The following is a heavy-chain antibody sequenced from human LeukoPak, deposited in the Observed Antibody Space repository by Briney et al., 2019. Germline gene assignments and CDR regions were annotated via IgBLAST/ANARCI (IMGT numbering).Heavy chain of an antibody. Sequence: GRSLRLSCAASGFTFRAYGMHWVRQAPGKGLEWVAVIWYDGSDKYYADSVKGRFTISRDNSKNTLYLQMNSLRVEDTAVYYCARRGGYDEDAFDIWGQGTMVTVSS. J-gene: IGHJ3*02. CDR3: ARRGGYDEDAFDI. CDR1: GFTFRAYG. V-gene: IGHV3-33*01. D-gene: IGHD3-16*01. CDR2: IWYDGSDK.